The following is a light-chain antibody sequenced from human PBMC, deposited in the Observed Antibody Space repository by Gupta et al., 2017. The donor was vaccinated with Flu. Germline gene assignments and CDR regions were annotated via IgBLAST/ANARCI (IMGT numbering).Light chain of an antibody. CDR2: NND. CDR3: AAWDDSLNGVV. J-gene: IGLJ3*02. CDR1: SSNIGGNT. Sequence: RVTISCSGSSSNIGGNTVNWYQQLPGTAPKLLIYNNDQRPSGVPDRFSASKSGTSASLAISGLQSEDEADYYCAAWDDSLNGVVFGGGPKLTVL. V-gene: IGLV1-44*01.